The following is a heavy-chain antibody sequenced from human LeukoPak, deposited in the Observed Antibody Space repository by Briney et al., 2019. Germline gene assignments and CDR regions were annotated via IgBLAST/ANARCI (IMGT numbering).Heavy chain of an antibody. CDR1: GGSISSYY. CDR2: IYYSGST. CDR3: AGLNSGRIDY. D-gene: IGHD3-10*01. J-gene: IGHJ4*02. Sequence: SETLSLTCTVSGGSISSYYWSWIRQPPGKGLEWIGYIYYSGSTNYNPSLKSRVTISVDTSKNQFSLKLGSVTAADTAVYYCAGLNSGRIDYWGQGTLVTVSS. V-gene: IGHV4-59*08.